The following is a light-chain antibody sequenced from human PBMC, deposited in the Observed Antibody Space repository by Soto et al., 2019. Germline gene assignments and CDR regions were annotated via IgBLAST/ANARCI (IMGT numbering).Light chain of an antibody. J-gene: IGKJ3*01. CDR3: QQYGSTFT. CDR2: AAS. V-gene: IGKV3-20*01. CDR1: QTITTS. Sequence: LTQSPGTLSLSPGETATLYCRASQTITTSLAWYQQKPGQAPRLLIYAASSRATGIPDRFSGSGSGTDFPLTIRGLEPEDFAVYYCQQYGSTFTFGPGTKVDIK.